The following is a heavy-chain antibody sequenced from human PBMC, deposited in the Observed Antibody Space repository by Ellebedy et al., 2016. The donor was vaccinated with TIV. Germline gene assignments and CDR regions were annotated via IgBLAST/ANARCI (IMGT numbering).Heavy chain of an antibody. CDR2: IYYSGNT. CDR1: GGSISSSSYY. CDR3: ARHSKPAAGDY. Sequence: MPGGSLRLSCTVSGGSISSSSYYWGWIRQPPGKGLEWIGRIYYSGNTYYNPSLKSRVTISRDTSKNQFSLKLTSVTAADTALYYCARHSKPAAGDYWGQGTLVTVSS. V-gene: IGHV4-39*01. J-gene: IGHJ4*02.